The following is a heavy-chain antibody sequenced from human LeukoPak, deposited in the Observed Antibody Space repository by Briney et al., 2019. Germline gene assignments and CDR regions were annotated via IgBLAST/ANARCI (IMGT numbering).Heavy chain of an antibody. CDR2: IHNSGTT. J-gene: IGHJ4*02. Sequence: SSETLSLTCAVSGGPFSGCFRSWIRQSSGKGLEWIGEIHNSGTTNYNPSLNSRVTISEDTSKNQFYLNLSSVTAADTAVYYCARRYYYNLGSFPFDFWGQGTLVTVSS. V-gene: IGHV4-34*01. CDR1: GGPFSGCF. CDR3: ARRYYYNLGSFPFDF. D-gene: IGHD3-10*01.